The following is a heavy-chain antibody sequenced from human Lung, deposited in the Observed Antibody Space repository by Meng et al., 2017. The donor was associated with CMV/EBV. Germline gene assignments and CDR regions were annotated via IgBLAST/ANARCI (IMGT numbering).Heavy chain of an antibody. D-gene: IGHD2-2*01. CDR2: IFYSGST. V-gene: IGHV4-39*07. CDR3: ARILGVYCISTSCFGWYFDY. CDR1: GDSISSSSYY. J-gene: IGHJ4*02. Sequence: SXTXSLXCTVSGDSISSSSYYGGWIRQPPGKGLEWIGNIFYSGSTYYSPSLKSRVTISVDTAKNQFSLKLSSVTAADTAVYYCARILGVYCISTSCFGWYFDYWXQGTLVTVSS.